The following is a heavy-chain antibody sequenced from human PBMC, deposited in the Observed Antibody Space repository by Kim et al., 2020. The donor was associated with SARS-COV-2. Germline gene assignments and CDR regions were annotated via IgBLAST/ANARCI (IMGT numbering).Heavy chain of an antibody. CDR2: IYHSGST. D-gene: IGHD3-9*01. CDR3: ARDLVGYDILTGYDANHFDD. Sequence: SETLSLTCAVSGGSISSSNWWSWVRQPPGKGLEWIGEIYHSGSTNYNPSLKSRVTISVDKSKNQFSLKLSSVTAADTAVYYCARDLVGYDILTGYDANHFDDWGQGTLVAVSS. J-gene: IGHJ4*02. CDR1: GGSISSSNW. V-gene: IGHV4-4*02.